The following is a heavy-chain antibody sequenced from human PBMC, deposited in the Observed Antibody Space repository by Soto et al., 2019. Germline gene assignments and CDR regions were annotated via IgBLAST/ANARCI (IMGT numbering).Heavy chain of an antibody. CDR3: VTSLGPTRVFDY. CDR2: IRNKANSYTT. CDR1: GFTFSDQY. V-gene: IGHV3-72*01. J-gene: IGHJ4*02. D-gene: IGHD3-3*01. Sequence: EVQLVESGGGLVQPGESLRLSCAASGFTFSDQYMDWVRQAPGKGLEWVGRIRNKANSYTTDYAASVKGRFTISRDDSKNSLYLQMNSVKTEDTAVYYCVTSLGPTRVFDYWGQGTLVTVSS.